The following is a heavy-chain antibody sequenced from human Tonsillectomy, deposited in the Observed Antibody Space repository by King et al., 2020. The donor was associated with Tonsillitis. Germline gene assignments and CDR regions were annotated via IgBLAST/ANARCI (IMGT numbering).Heavy chain of an antibody. V-gene: IGHV4-39*01. Sequence: MQLQESGPGLVKPSETLSLTCTVSGGSISSSSYYWGWIRQPPGKGLEWIGRIYYSGSTYYNPSLKSRVTISVDTSKNQFSLKLSSVTAADTAVYYCASGISSSWYRAWFDPWGQGTLVTVSS. CDR2: IYYSGST. CDR3: ASGISSSWYRAWFDP. D-gene: IGHD6-13*01. CDR1: GGSISSSSYY. J-gene: IGHJ5*02.